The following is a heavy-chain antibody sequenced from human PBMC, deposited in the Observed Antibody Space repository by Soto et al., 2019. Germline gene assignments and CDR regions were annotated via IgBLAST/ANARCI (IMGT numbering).Heavy chain of an antibody. D-gene: IGHD1-7*01. J-gene: IGHJ6*03. CDR1: GDSVSSNSAA. Sequence: SQTLSLLCAISGDSVSSNSAAWNWIRPSPSRGLEWLGRTYYRSRWYNDYAVSVRSRITVNPDTSKNQFSLHLNSVTPEDTAVYYCAGTSSLQWYYMDVWDKGTTVTVSS. CDR3: AGTSSLQWYYMDV. CDR2: TYYRSRWYN. V-gene: IGHV6-1*01.